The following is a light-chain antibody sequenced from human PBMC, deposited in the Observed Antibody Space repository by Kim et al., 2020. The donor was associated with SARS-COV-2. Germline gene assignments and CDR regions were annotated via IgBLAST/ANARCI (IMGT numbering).Light chain of an antibody. CDR2: AAS. J-gene: IGKJ5*01. CDR3: QQSYDTNPIT. V-gene: IGKV1-39*01. Sequence: IQVTQSPSSLSASVGDRVTITCRASHSVGRYINWYHQKPGKAPKVLIYAASSLQSGVPSRFSGNGSGTDFTLTITSLQPEDFATYFCQQSYDTNPITFGQGTRLEIK. CDR1: HSVGRY.